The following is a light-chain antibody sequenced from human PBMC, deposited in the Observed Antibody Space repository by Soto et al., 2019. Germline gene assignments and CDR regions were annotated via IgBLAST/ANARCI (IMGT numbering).Light chain of an antibody. CDR1: SSNIETND. V-gene: IGLV1-47*02. CDR2: SND. Sequence: QPVLTQPPSASGTPGQRVTISCSGSSSNIETNDIFWHQQLPGSAPKLLTYSNDQRPSGVPDRFSASKSGTSASLAISGLRSEDEAEYFCATWDDSLSGVVFGGGTKLTVL. J-gene: IGLJ2*01. CDR3: ATWDDSLSGVV.